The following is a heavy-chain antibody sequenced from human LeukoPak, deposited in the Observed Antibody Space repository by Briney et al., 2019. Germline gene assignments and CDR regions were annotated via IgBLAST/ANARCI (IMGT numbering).Heavy chain of an antibody. CDR3: AKHKGGGLGNDAFDM. D-gene: IGHD2-15*01. CDR1: GFSLRTYA. V-gene: IGHV3-23*01. Sequence: PGGSLRLSCVVSGFSLRTYAMSWVRQTPGKGLEWVTTIRGGGFNRYYADSVKGRVSISRDDSKNTVYLEVDNLGVEDTAFYYCAKHKGGGLGNDAFDMWGPGTMLIVSS. J-gene: IGHJ3*02. CDR2: IRGGGFNR.